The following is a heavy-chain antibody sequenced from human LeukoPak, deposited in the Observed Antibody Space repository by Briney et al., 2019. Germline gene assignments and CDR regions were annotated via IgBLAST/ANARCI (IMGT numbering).Heavy chain of an antibody. V-gene: IGHV1-8*01. CDR3: ARVWGITMVRGAAYYFDY. CDR2: MNPNSGNT. Sequence: ASVEVSCKASGYTFTSYDINWVREATGQGLEWMGWMNPNSGNTGYAQKFQGRVTMTRNTSISTAYMELSSLRSEDTAVYYCARVWGITMVRGAAYYFDYWGQGTLVTVSS. D-gene: IGHD3-10*01. CDR1: GYTFTSYD. J-gene: IGHJ4*02.